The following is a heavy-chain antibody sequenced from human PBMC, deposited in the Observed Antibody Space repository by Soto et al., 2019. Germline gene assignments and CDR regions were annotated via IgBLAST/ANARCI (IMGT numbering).Heavy chain of an antibody. CDR3: ARERDDRYFDY. CDR1: GGSISSGGYY. Sequence: QVQLQESGPGLVKPSQTLSLTCTVSGGSISSGGYYWSWIRQHPGKGLEWIGYMYYSGSPYYNPSLNSRLNISGDASKNQFSLKLTSVTAADTAVYYCARERDDRYFDYWGQGTLVTVSS. CDR2: MYYSGSP. V-gene: IGHV4-31*03. J-gene: IGHJ4*02. D-gene: IGHD2-21*02.